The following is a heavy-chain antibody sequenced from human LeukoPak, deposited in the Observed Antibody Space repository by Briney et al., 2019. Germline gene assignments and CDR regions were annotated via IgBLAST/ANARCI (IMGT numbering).Heavy chain of an antibody. V-gene: IGHV3-33*01. CDR1: GFTFSSYG. CDR3: ARDRDTAMATDDY. CDR2: IWYDESNK. Sequence: PGGSLRLSCAASGFTFSSYGMHWVRQAPGKGLEWVAVIWYDESNKYYADSVKGRFTISRDNSKNTLYLQMNSLRAEDTAVYYCARDRDTAMATDDYWGQGTLVTVSS. J-gene: IGHJ4*02. D-gene: IGHD5-18*01.